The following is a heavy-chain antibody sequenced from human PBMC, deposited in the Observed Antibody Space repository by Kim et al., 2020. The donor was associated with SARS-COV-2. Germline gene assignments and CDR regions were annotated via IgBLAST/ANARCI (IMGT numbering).Heavy chain of an antibody. CDR3: ARAYTAPDY. V-gene: IGHV3-74*01. Sequence: RNTVYADSVNGRFTISRDNAKNTLYLQMNSLRAEDTAIYYCARAYTAPDYWGQGTLVTVSS. D-gene: IGHD5-18*01. CDR2: RNT. J-gene: IGHJ4*02.